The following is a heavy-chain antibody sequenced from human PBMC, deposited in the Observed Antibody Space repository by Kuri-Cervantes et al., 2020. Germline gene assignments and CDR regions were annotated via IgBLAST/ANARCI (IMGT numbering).Heavy chain of an antibody. CDR2: IYPGDSVT. Sequence: GESLKISCKGSGYSFTSYWIGWVRQMPGKGLEWMGIIYPGDSVTRYSPSFQGQVTISADKSISTAYLQWSSLKASDTAMYYCARPYCSSTSCYTRDAFDIWGQGTMVTVSS. V-gene: IGHV5-51*01. CDR1: GYSFTSYW. D-gene: IGHD2-2*02. CDR3: ARPYCSSTSCYTRDAFDI. J-gene: IGHJ3*02.